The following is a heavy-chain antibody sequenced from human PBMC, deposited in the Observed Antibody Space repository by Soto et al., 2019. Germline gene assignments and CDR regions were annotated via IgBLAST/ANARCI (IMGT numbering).Heavy chain of an antibody. D-gene: IGHD5-12*01. CDR1: GFTFSSYA. J-gene: IGHJ4*02. CDR2: MSSNGGST. V-gene: IGHV3-64*01. Sequence: EVQLVESGGGLVQPGGSLRLSCAASGFTFSSYAMHWVRQAPGKGLEYVSVMSSNGGSTYYANSVKGRFTISRDNSKNTLYLQMGSLRAEDMAVYHCARTSGYAFDYWGQGTLVTVSS. CDR3: ARTSGYAFDY.